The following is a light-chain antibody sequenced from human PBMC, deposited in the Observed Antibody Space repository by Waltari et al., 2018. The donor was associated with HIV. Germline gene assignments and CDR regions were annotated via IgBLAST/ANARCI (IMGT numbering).Light chain of an antibody. CDR2: EVP. J-gene: IGLJ2*01. Sequence: QSALTQPPSASGSPGPSVTLSCPGPNSDTGSYDYVSWYQLHPGKAPKLVISEVPKRPSGVSDRFSGSKSANTAFLTVSGLQAEDEADYYCSSFADRDGFYVLFGGGTRLTVL. CDR3: SSFADRDGFYVL. V-gene: IGLV2-8*01. CDR1: NSDTGSYDY.